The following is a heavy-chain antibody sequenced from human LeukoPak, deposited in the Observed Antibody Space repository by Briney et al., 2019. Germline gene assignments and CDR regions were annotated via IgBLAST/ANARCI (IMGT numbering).Heavy chain of an antibody. CDR1: GFTFSSYG. D-gene: IGHD3-10*01. Sequence: PGGSLRLSCAASGFTFSSYGMHWVRQAPGKGLEWVAVISYDGSNKYYADSVKGRFTISRDNFKNTLYLQMNSLRAEDTAVYYCARVSGTIRVWPQPFGDGMDVWGQGTTVTVSS. CDR3: ARVSGTIRVWPQPFGDGMDV. V-gene: IGHV3-30*03. CDR2: ISYDGSNK. J-gene: IGHJ6*02.